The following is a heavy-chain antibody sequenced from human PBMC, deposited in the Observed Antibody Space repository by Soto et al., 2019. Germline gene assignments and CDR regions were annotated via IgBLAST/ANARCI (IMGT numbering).Heavy chain of an antibody. CDR2: IYWDDDK. J-gene: IGHJ4*02. CDR1: GFSLSTSGVG. CDR3: AHRQDDTLTGYYLDYFDY. Sequence: QITLKESGPTLVKPTQTLTLTCTFSGFSLSTSGVGVGWIRQPPGKALEWLALIYWDDDKRYSPSLKSRLTITKDTSKNQVVLTMTNMDPVDTATYYCAHRQDDTLTGYYLDYFDYWGQGTLVTVSS. D-gene: IGHD3-9*01. V-gene: IGHV2-5*02.